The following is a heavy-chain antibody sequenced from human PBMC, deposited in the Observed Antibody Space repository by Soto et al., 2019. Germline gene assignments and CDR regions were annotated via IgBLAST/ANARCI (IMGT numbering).Heavy chain of an antibody. CDR1: GFTFSDYY. V-gene: IGHV3-11*06. J-gene: IGHJ4*02. D-gene: IGHD1-7*01. Sequence: QVQLVESGGGLVKPGGSLRLSCAASGFTFSDYYMSWIRQAPGKGLEWVSYISSSSSYTNYADSVKGRFTISRDNAKNSLYLQMNSPRAEDTVQYYCARVTATTLIDYWGQGTLVTVSS. CDR3: ARVTATTLIDY. CDR2: ISSSSSYT.